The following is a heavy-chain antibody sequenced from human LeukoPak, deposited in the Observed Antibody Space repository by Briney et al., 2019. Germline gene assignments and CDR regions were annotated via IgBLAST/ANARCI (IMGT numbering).Heavy chain of an antibody. CDR2: VSAYNGHT. CDR3: ARGSPYYDSSGYNRDY. V-gene: IGHV1-18*01. D-gene: IGHD3-22*01. J-gene: IGHJ4*02. Sequence: ASVKVSCKASGYTFTRYYIIWVRQAPGQGLEWMGWVSAYNGHTNYAQKLQGRVTMTTDTSTSTAYMELRSLRSDDTAVYYCARGSPYYDSSGYNRDYWGQGTLVTVSS. CDR1: GYTFTRYY.